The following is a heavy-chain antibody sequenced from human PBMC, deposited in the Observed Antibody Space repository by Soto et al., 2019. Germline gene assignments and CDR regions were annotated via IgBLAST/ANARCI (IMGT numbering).Heavy chain of an antibody. D-gene: IGHD1-26*01. J-gene: IGHJ4*02. V-gene: IGHV3-74*01. Sequence: LSCTASGLTFNTHFMHLVRQAPGKGLVWVSRIYFDGITTNYADSVKGRLTVSRDNAKNTVYLHVNTLRDGDTAVYYCARGGAMGVVYWGQGTLVTVSS. CDR2: IYFDGITT. CDR1: GLTFNTHF. CDR3: ARGGAMGVVY.